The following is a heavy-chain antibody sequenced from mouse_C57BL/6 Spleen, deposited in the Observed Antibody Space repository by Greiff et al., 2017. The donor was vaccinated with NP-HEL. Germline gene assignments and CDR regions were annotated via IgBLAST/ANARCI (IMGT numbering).Heavy chain of an antibody. D-gene: IGHD1-1*01. CDR1: GYTFTDYY. Sequence: VQLQQSGPELVKPGASVKISCKASGYTFTDYYMNWVKQSHGKSLEWIGDINPNNGGTSYNQKFKGKATLTVDKSSSTAYMELRSLTSEDSAVYYCARWDYYGSGYYFDYWGQGTTLTVSS. J-gene: IGHJ2*01. V-gene: IGHV1-26*01. CDR2: INPNNGGT. CDR3: ARWDYYGSGYYFDY.